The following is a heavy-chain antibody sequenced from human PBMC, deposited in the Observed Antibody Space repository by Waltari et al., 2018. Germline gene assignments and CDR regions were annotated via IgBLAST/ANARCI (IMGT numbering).Heavy chain of an antibody. V-gene: IGHV3-21*01. CDR2: ITSGGSYI. CDR3: ARDRGYSYYAFDI. Sequence: EVQLVESGGGLVKPGGSLRLSCAASGFTFSSYSMNWVRQAPGKGLEWVSSITSGGSYIYYAASVKGRFTISRDNAKNSLYLQMNSLRADDTAVYYCARDRGYSYYAFDIWGQGTMVTVSS. CDR1: GFTFSSYS. J-gene: IGHJ3*02. D-gene: IGHD6-13*01.